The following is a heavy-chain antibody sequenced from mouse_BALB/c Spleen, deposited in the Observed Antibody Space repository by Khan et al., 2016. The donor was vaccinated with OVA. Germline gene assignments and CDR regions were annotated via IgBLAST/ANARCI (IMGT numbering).Heavy chain of an antibody. CDR2: INPSNGRT. CDR3: ARRLINFDY. CDR1: GYTLTSYW. Sequence: QDQLQQPGAELVNPGASVNLSCKASGYTLTSYWMHWVKQRPGQGLEWIGEINPSNGRTNYNEKFKSKATLTVDKSSSTAYMQLSSPTSEDSAVYYCARRLINFDYWGQGTTLTVSS. V-gene: IGHV1S81*02. D-gene: IGHD1-3*01. J-gene: IGHJ2*01.